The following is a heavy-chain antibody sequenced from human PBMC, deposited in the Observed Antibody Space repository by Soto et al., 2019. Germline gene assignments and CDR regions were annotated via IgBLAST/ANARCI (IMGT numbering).Heavy chain of an antibody. CDR1: GGSVSSGSYY. CDR2: IYYSGST. Sequence: SETLSLTCTVSGGSVSSGSYYWSWIRQHPGKGLEWIGNIYYSGSTNYNPSLKSRVTISVDTSKNQFSLKLSSVTAADTAVYYCATPAGDYDILTGYYNPWWFDYWGQGTLVTVSS. CDR3: ATPAGDYDILTGYYNPWWFDY. D-gene: IGHD3-9*01. J-gene: IGHJ4*02. V-gene: IGHV4-61*01.